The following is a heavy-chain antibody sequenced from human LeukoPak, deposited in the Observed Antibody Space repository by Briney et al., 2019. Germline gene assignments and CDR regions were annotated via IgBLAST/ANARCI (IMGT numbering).Heavy chain of an antibody. V-gene: IGHV4-34*01. Sequence: SETLSLTCAVYGGSFSGYYWSWIRQPPGKGLEWIGEINHSGSTNYNPSLKSRVTISVDTSKNQFSLKLSSVTAADTAVYYCARYRVTAGYYYYYYMDVWGKGTTVTVSS. D-gene: IGHD2-21*02. CDR2: INHSGST. CDR3: ARYRVTAGYYYYYYMDV. J-gene: IGHJ6*03. CDR1: GGSFSGYY.